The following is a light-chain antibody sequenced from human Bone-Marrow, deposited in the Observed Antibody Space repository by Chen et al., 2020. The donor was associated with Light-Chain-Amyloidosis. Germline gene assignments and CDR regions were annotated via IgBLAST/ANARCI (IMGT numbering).Light chain of an antibody. V-gene: IGLV2-14*01. CDR2: EVT. J-gene: IGLJ1*01. CDR3: SSYTITNTLV. Sequence: QSALTQPASVSGSPGQSITISCTGTSSDVGGDNHVSWYQQHPDKAPKLMIYEVTNRPSWVPDRFSGYKSDNTASLTISGLQTEDEADYFYSSYTITNTLVFGNGTRVTVL. CDR1: SSDVGGDNH.